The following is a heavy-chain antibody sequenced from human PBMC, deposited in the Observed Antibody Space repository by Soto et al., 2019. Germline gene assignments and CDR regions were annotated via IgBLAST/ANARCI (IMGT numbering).Heavy chain of an antibody. J-gene: IGHJ6*02. CDR3: AKDPHPPLYGMDV. CDR2: ISGSGGST. V-gene: IGHV3-23*01. CDR1: GFTFSSYA. Sequence: QTGGSLRLSCAASGFTFSSYAMSWVRQAPGKGLEWVSAISGSGGSTYYADSVKGRFTISRDNSKDTLYLQMNSLRAEDTAVYYCAKDPHPPLYGMDVWGQGTTVTVSS.